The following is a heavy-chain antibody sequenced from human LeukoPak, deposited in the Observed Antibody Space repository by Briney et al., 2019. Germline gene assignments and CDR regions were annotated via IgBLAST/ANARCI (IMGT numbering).Heavy chain of an antibody. D-gene: IGHD4-11*01. CDR2: VYQSGIT. Sequence: SETLSLTCAVSGYSISSGYYWGWIRQPPGKGLEWIGNVYQSGITYYNASLKSRVTISVDTSKNQFSLKLNSVTAADTAVYYCARRYSNSYFDYWGQGTLVAVSS. J-gene: IGHJ4*02. CDR1: GYSISSGYY. V-gene: IGHV4-38-2*01. CDR3: ARRYSNSYFDY.